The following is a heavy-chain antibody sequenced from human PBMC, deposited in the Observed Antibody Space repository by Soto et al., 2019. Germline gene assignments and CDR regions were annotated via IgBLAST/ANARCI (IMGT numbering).Heavy chain of an antibody. V-gene: IGHV3-7*04. J-gene: IGHJ4*02. Sequence: GGSLRLSCAASGFTFRSYWMSWVRQAPGKGLEWVAKIKQDGSEKYYVDSVKGRFTISRDNAKNSLYLQMNSLRVEDTAVYYCARGGSSFDYWGQGTLVTVSS. CDR3: ARGGSSFDY. CDR1: GFTFRSYW. CDR2: IKQDGSEK. D-gene: IGHD2-2*01.